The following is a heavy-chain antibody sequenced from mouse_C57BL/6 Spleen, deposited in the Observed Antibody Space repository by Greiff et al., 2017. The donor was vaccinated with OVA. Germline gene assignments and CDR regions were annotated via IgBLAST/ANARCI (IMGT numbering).Heavy chain of an antibody. CDR2: ISDGGSYT. V-gene: IGHV5-4*01. CDR1: GFTFSSYA. D-gene: IGHD2-4*01. J-gene: IGHJ2*01. CDR3: ARDVITFDY. Sequence: EVHLVESGGGLVKPGGSLKLSCAASGFTFSSYAMSWVRQTPEKRLEWVATISDGGSYTYYPDNVKGRFTISRDNAKNNLYLQMSHLKSEDTAMYYCARDVITFDYWGQGTTLTVSS.